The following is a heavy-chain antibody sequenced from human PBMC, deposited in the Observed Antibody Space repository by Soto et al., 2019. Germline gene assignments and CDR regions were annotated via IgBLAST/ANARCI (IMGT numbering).Heavy chain of an antibody. D-gene: IGHD3-16*01. Sequence: SETLSLTCTVSGGSISSYYWSWIRQPPGKGLEWIGYIYYSGSTNYNPSLKSRVTISVDKSKSQLSLMLSSVTAADTAFYYCAGQGSISYTYAYWGQGTLVTVSS. CDR1: GGSISSYY. J-gene: IGHJ4*02. CDR2: IYYSGST. V-gene: IGHV4-59*08. CDR3: AGQGSISYTYAY.